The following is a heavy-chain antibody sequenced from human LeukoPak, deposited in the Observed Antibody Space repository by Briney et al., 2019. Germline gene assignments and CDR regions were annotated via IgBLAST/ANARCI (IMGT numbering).Heavy chain of an antibody. CDR1: GYTFTSYD. Sequence: ASVKVSCKASGYTFTSYDINWVRQATGQGLEWMGWMNPNSGNTGYAQKFQGRVTITRNTSISTAYMELSSLRSEDTAVYYCARVSMVRGVIITGETELDYWGQGTLVTVSS. J-gene: IGHJ4*02. V-gene: IGHV1-8*03. D-gene: IGHD3-10*01. CDR3: ARVSMVRGVIITGETELDY. CDR2: MNPNSGNT.